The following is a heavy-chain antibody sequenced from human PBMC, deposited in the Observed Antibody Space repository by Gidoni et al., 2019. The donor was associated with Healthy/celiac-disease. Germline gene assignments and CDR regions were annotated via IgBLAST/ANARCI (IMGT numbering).Heavy chain of an antibody. CDR1: GFTFSSYG. D-gene: IGHD2-15*01. Sequence: QVQLVESGGGVVQPGRSLRLSCAASGFTFSSYGMHWVRQAPGKGLEWVAVISYDGSNKYYADSVKGRFTISRDNSKNTLYLQMNSLRAEDTAVYYCAKGDIVVVVAHFDYWGQGTLVTVSS. J-gene: IGHJ4*02. V-gene: IGHV3-30*18. CDR2: ISYDGSNK. CDR3: AKGDIVVVVAHFDY.